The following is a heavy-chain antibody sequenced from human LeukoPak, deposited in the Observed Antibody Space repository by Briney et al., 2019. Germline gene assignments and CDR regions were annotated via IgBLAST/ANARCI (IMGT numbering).Heavy chain of an antibody. CDR2: IFYSGTT. Sequence: SETLSLTCSVSRGLITNNNYFWGWIRQAPGKGLEWIGNIFYSGTTYYNPSLPSLKGRITILVDTSKNHFSLKLSSVTAADTAVYYCATREGGRGIAAAGDFDYWGQGILVTVSS. CDR3: ATREGGRGIAAAGDFDY. V-gene: IGHV4-39*07. D-gene: IGHD6-13*01. J-gene: IGHJ4*02. CDR1: RGLITNNNYF.